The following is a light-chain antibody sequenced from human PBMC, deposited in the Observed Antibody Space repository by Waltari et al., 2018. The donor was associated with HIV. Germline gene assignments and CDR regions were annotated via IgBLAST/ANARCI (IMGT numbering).Light chain of an antibody. J-gene: IGKJ4*01. CDR3: QQYFTTPLS. V-gene: IGKV4-1*01. CDR2: WAS. Sequence: DIVLTQSPDSLTVSLVERATISCKSSQSIFYKSNNNNYLAWYQQKPGQPTKLLVSWASARESGVPDRFSGGGSATDFTLTINNVQAEDMATYYCQQYFTTPLSFGGGT. CDR1: QSIFYKSNNNNY.